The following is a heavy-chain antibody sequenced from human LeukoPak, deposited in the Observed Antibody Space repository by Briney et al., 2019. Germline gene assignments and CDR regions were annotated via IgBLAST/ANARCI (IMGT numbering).Heavy chain of an antibody. J-gene: IGHJ4*02. CDR3: ARVDCSSTSCYTRLWNFDY. CDR1: GYTFTGYY. CDR2: INPNSGGT. V-gene: IGHV1-2*02. D-gene: IGHD2-2*02. Sequence: ASVKVSCKASGYTFTGYYMHWVRQAPGQGLEWMGWINPNSGGTNYAQKFQGRVTMTRDTSISTAYMELSRLRSDDTAVYHCARVDCSSTSCYTRLWNFDYWGQGTLVTVSS.